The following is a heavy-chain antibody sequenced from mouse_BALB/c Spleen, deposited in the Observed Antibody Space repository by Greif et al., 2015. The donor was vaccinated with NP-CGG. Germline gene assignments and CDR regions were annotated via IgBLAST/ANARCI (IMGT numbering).Heavy chain of an antibody. J-gene: IGHJ3*01. CDR2: IYPGSGST. CDR3: TRGGLRREFAY. V-gene: IGHV1S22*01. CDR1: GYTFTSYW. Sequence: LQQSGSELVRPGASVKLSCKASGYTFTSYWMHRVKQRPGQGLEWIGNIYPGSGSTNYDEKFKSKATLTVDTSSSTAYMQLSSLTSEDSAVYYCTRGGLRREFAYWGQGTLVTVSA. D-gene: IGHD2-4*01.